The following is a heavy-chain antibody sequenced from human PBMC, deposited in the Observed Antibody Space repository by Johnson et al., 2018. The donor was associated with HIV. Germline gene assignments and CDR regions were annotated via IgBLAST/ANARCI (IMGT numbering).Heavy chain of an antibody. CDR1: GFTFSSYG. CDR2: IRYDGSNK. J-gene: IGHJ3*02. D-gene: IGHD6-19*01. Sequence: QEQLVESGGGVVQPGGSLRLSCAASGFTFSSYGMHWVRQAPGKGLEWVAFIRYDGSNKYYADSVTGRFTISRDNSKNTLYLQMNSLRAEDTAVYYCAKDQYGQWLAHAFDIWGQGTMVTVSS. CDR3: AKDQYGQWLAHAFDI. V-gene: IGHV3-30*02.